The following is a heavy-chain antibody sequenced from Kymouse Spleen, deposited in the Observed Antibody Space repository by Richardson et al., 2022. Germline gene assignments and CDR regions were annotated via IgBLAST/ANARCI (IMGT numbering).Heavy chain of an antibody. CDR3: TRLNWNYYFDY. V-gene: IGHV3-73*02. Sequence: EVQLVESGGGLVQPGGSLKLSCAASGFTFSGSAMHWVRQASGKGLEWVGRIRSKANSYATAYAASVKGRFTISRDDSKNTAYLQMNSLKTEDTAVYYCTRLNWNYYFDYWGQGTLVTVSS. D-gene: IGHD1-7*01. CDR1: GFTFSGSA. J-gene: IGHJ4*02. CDR2: IRSKANSYAT.